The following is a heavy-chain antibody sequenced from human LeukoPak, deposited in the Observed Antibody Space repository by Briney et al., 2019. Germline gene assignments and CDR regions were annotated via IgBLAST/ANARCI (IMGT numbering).Heavy chain of an antibody. CDR1: GFTFSSYS. D-gene: IGHD4-17*01. CDR3: ARDGTVTTD. CDR2: INSSSSYI. V-gene: IGHV3-21*01. J-gene: IGHJ4*02. Sequence: GGSLRLSCAASGFTFSSYSMNWVRQAPGKGLEWVSSINSSSSYIYYADSVKGRFTISRDNAKNSLYLQMNSLRAEDTAVYYCARDGTVTTDWGQGTLVTVSS.